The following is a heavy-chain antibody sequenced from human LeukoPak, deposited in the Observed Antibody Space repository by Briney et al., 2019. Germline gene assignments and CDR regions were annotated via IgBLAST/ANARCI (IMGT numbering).Heavy chain of an antibody. CDR2: ISGSGGST. V-gene: IGHV3-23*01. Sequence: GGSLMLSCAASGFTFSSYAMSWVRQAPGKGLEWVSAISGSGGSTYYADSVKGRFTISRDNSKNTLYLQMNSLRAEDTAVYYCAKSFYSSGSADYWGQGTLVTVSS. CDR3: AKSFYSSGSADY. D-gene: IGHD6-25*01. J-gene: IGHJ4*02. CDR1: GFTFSSYA.